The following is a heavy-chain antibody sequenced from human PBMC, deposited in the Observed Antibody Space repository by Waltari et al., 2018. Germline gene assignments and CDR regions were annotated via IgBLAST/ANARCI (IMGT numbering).Heavy chain of an antibody. J-gene: IGHJ4*02. CDR2: IIGSGGST. V-gene: IGHV3-23*01. Sequence: EVQLLESGGGLVQPGGSLRLSCAASGFTFSSYAMSWVRQAPGKGLEWVSAIIGSGGSTYYADSVKGRFTISRDNSKNTLYLQMNSLRVEDTAVYYCAKSNGYDFWSGCFDYWGQGTLVTVSS. CDR3: AKSNGYDFWSGCFDY. D-gene: IGHD3-3*01. CDR1: GFTFSSYA.